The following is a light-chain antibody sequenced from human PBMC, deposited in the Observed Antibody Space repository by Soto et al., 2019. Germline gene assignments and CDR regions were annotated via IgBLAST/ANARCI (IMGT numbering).Light chain of an antibody. Sequence: EIVFTQSPGTLSLSPGEIANLSCRASQSVSSIYLAWYQQKPGQAPRLLIYGASSRATGIPDRFSGSGSGTDFTLTISRLEPEDFAVYYCQQYGSSPMYTFGQGTKLEI. J-gene: IGKJ2*01. CDR1: QSVSSIY. CDR3: QQYGSSPMYT. V-gene: IGKV3-20*01. CDR2: GAS.